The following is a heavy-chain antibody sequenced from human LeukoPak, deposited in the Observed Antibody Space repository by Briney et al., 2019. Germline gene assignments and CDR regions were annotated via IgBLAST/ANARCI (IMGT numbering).Heavy chain of an antibody. CDR2: IYHRGSN. D-gene: IGHD2-2*01. CDR3: ARVCSSTSCYFY. CDR1: GYSISSGYY. J-gene: IGHJ4*02. Sequence: SEXLSLTCTVSGYSISSGYYWGWIRQPPGKGVEWIGRIYHRGSNYYNPSLKRRVTISVDTTKNQFSLKLSSVTAADTAVYYCARVCSSTSCYFYWGQGTLVTVSS. V-gene: IGHV4-38-2*02.